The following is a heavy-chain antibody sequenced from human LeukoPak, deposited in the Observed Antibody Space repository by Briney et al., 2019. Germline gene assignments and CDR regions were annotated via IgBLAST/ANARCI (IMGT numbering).Heavy chain of an antibody. V-gene: IGHV4-34*01. CDR2: INHSGST. D-gene: IGHD3-3*01. J-gene: IGHJ4*02. CDR3: ARVNSAKYYDFWSGYYTSGYVDY. CDR1: GGSFSGYY. Sequence: SETLSLTCAVYGGSFSGYYWSWIRQPPGKGLEWIGEINHSGSTNYNPSLKSRVTLSVDTSKNQFSLKLSSVTAADTAVYYCARVNSAKYYDFWSGYYTSGYVDYWGQGTLVTVSS.